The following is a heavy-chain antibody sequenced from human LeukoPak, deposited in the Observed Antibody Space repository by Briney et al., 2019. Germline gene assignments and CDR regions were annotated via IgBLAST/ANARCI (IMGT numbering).Heavy chain of an antibody. CDR3: ARYSSGWYSDWYFDL. Sequence: SQTLSLTCAISGDSLSSNSAAWNCIRHSPSRALECLGSTYYRSKWYNDYAVSVKSRITINPDTSKNQFSLQLNSVTPEDTAVYYCARYSSGWYSDWYFDLWGRGTLVTVSS. D-gene: IGHD6-19*01. J-gene: IGHJ2*01. V-gene: IGHV6-1*01. CDR1: GDSLSSNSAA. CDR2: TYYRSKWYN.